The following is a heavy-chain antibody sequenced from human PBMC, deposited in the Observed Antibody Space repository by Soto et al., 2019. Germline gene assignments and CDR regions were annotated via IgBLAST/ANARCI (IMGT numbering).Heavy chain of an antibody. CDR2: IIPIFGTA. V-gene: IGHV1-69*06. CDR3: AASIAAAGTLVFVDP. J-gene: IGHJ5*02. D-gene: IGHD6-13*01. Sequence: SVKVSCKASGGTFSSYAISWVRQAPGQGLEWMGGIIPIFGTANYAQKFQGRVTITADKSTSTAYMELSSLRSEDTAVYYCAASIAAAGTLVFVDPWGQGTLVTVSS. CDR1: GGTFSSYA.